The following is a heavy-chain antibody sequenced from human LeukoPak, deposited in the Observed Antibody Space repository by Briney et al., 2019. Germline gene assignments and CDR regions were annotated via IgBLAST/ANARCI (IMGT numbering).Heavy chain of an antibody. CDR1: GFTFSSYS. CDR3: ARDYYYDSSGYYVSVGLGYFDY. V-gene: IGHV3-21*01. D-gene: IGHD3-22*01. J-gene: IGHJ4*02. Sequence: GGSLRLSCAASGFTFSSYSMNWVRQAPGKGLEWVSSISSSSSYIYYADSVKGRFTISRDNAKNSLYLQMNSLRAEDTAVYYCARDYYYDSSGYYVSVGLGYFDYWGQGTLVTVSS. CDR2: ISSSSSYI.